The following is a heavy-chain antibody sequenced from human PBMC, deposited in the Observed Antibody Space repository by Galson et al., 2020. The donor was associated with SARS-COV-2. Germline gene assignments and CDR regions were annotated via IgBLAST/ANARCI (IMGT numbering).Heavy chain of an antibody. V-gene: IGHV4-30-4*01. CDR1: GASISGPNYYWNNDVYY. CDR2: IYYSGST. J-gene: IGHJ4*02. D-gene: IGHD3-10*01. CDR3: ARGAYTGSYYHS. Sequence: ETSETLSLTCTVSGASISGPNYYWNNDVYYWSWIRQPPGKGLEWIGYIYYSGSTYYNPSLKSRVTISLDASKNQFSLQLSSVTAADTAIYYCARGAYTGSYYHSWGRGTLVTVSS.